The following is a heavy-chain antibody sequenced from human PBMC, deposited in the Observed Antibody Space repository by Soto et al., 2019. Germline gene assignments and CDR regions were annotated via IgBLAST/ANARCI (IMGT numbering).Heavy chain of an antibody. Sequence: QVQLVQSGAEVKKPGSSVKVSCKASGGTFSSYAISWVRQAPGQGLEWMGGIIPIFGTANYAQKFQGRVTITADESTSTAYRELSSLRSDDAAVYYCARAGQWLVPGDYWGQGTLVTISS. D-gene: IGHD6-19*01. CDR2: IIPIFGTA. J-gene: IGHJ4*02. CDR3: ARAGQWLVPGDY. V-gene: IGHV1-69*01. CDR1: GGTFSSYA.